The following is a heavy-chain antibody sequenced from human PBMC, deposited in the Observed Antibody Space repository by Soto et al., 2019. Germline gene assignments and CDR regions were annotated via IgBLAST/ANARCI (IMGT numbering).Heavy chain of an antibody. CDR2: IIPILGIA. J-gene: IGHJ4*02. CDR3: ARDPEYSGYLPGTSNDY. Sequence: ASVKVSCKASGGTFSSYTISWVRQAPGQGLEWMGRIIPILGIANYAQKFQGRVTITADKSTSTAYMELSSLRSEDTAVYYCARDPEYSGYLPGTSNDYWGQGTLVTVSS. V-gene: IGHV1-69*04. D-gene: IGHD5-12*01. CDR1: GGTFSSYT.